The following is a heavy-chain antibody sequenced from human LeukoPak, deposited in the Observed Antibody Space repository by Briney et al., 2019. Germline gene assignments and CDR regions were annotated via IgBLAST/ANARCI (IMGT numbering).Heavy chain of an antibody. D-gene: IGHD6-13*01. V-gene: IGHV4-34*01. J-gene: IGHJ6*02. CDR3: ARGDRKQQLANYYYYGMDV. Sequence: SETLSLTCAVHGGSFSGYYWSWIRQPPGKGLEWIGEINHSGSTNYNPSLKSRVTISVDTSKNQFSLKLSSVTAADTAVYYCARGDRKQQLANYYYYGMDVWGQGTTVTVSS. CDR1: GGSFSGYY. CDR2: INHSGST.